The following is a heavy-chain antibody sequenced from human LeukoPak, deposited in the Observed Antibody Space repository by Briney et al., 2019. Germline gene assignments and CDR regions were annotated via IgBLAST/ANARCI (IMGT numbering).Heavy chain of an antibody. Sequence: ASVKVSCKASGGTFSSYTISWVRQAPGQGLEWMGRIIPILGIANYAQKFQGRVTITADKSTSTAYMELSSLRSEDTAVYYCARAPHTMVRGVIVPLFSFDYWGQGTLVTVSS. CDR2: IIPILGIA. D-gene: IGHD3-10*01. J-gene: IGHJ4*02. V-gene: IGHV1-69*02. CDR3: ARAPHTMVRGVIVPLFSFDY. CDR1: GGTFSSYT.